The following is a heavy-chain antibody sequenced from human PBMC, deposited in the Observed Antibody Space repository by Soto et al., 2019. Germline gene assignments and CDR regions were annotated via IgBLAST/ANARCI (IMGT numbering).Heavy chain of an antibody. CDR3: TRVSKLGVPKDRKSANLYAMDV. J-gene: IGHJ6*02. V-gene: IGHV4-61*08. D-gene: IGHD2-8*01. CDR2: VYSTGST. Sequence: QVLLRESGPGLVKPSETLALTCAVSGDSVSSSDFYWTWIRQPPGKPLEWIGYVYSTGSTNYSPSLQSRVDMSVDTSENQFSLKVRVVTAADAAVYFCTRVSKLGVPKDRKSANLYAMDVRGPGTTITVS. CDR1: GDSVSSSDFY.